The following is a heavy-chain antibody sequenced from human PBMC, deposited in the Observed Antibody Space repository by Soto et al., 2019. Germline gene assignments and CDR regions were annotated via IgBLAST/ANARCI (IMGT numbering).Heavy chain of an antibody. CDR3: AGGQDNLAVNFDY. Sequence: PGGSLRLSCAASGSSFSDYYMSWIRQSPGKGLEWLSYITSSSYTHYADSVEGRFTISRDNAKNSLYLQMNSLGAEDTAVYYCAGGQDNLAVNFDYWGQGT. D-gene: IGHD1-1*01. CDR1: GSSFSDYY. J-gene: IGHJ4*02. V-gene: IGHV3-11*03. CDR2: ITSSSYT.